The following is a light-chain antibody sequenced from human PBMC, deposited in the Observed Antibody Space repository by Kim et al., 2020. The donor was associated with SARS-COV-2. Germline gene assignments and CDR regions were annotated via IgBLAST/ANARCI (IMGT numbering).Light chain of an antibody. V-gene: IGLV3-19*01. Sequence: SSELTQYPAVSVALGQTVRITCQADSLRSYYASWYQQKPGQAPVLVIYGKNNRPSGIPDRFSGSSSGNTATLTITGAQAEDEADYYCNSWDSSGNHVVFGGGTQLTVL. CDR1: SLRSYY. CDR3: NSWDSSGNHVV. J-gene: IGLJ2*01. CDR2: GKN.